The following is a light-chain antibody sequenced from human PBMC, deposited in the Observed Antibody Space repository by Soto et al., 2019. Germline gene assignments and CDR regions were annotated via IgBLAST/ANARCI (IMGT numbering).Light chain of an antibody. CDR1: QSIGHW. CDR3: QQYQNFIT. V-gene: IGKV1-5*03. J-gene: IGKJ5*01. CDR2: KAS. Sequence: IQMTQSPSTLSASVGDRVTITCRASQSIGHWLAWYQQKPGKPPKLLIYKASSLETEVPSRFSGSGSGTEFTLTISSLQPDDFATYYCQQYQNFITFGQGTRLEIK.